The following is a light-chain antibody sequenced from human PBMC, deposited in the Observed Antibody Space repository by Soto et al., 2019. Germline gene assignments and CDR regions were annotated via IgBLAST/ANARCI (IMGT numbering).Light chain of an antibody. CDR2: TDN. Sequence: SVLTHPPSASGTPGKRVTNSYSGGSSTIGINTVNWYPQLPGTAPKVLIYTDNERPSGVPDRFSGSKSGTSASLAINGLQSGDEADYYCGAWDESLNGYVFGTGTKV. V-gene: IGLV1-44*01. CDR3: GAWDESLNGYV. CDR1: SSTIGINT. J-gene: IGLJ1*01.